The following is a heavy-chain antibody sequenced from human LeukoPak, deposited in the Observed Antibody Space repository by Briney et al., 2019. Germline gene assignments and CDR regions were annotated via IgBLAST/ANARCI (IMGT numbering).Heavy chain of an antibody. J-gene: IGHJ4*02. D-gene: IGHD2-2*02. CDR3: AKTYCSTTSCYISASFFFDY. V-gene: IGHV3-23*01. Sequence: GGTLRLSCAASGFTFSDYAMSWVRQAPGKGLEWVSSISGSGGTTYYADSVRGRFTISRANSKNTLYLQMNSLRAEDTAVCYCAKTYCSTTSCYISASFFFDYWGQGTLVTVSS. CDR2: ISGSGGTT. CDR1: GFTFSDYA.